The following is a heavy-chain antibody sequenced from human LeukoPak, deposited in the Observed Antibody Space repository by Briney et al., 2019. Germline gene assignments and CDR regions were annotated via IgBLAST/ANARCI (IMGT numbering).Heavy chain of an antibody. J-gene: IGHJ3*02. D-gene: IGHD1-26*01. CDR1: GYTLTELS. V-gene: IGHV1-24*01. Sequence: ASVKVSCKVSGYTLTELSMHWVRQAPGKGLEWMGGLDPEDGETIYAQKFQGRVTMTEDTSTDTAYMELSSLRSEDTAVYYCATDHSVGVSTDAFDIWGQGTMVTVSS. CDR2: LDPEDGET. CDR3: ATDHSVGVSTDAFDI.